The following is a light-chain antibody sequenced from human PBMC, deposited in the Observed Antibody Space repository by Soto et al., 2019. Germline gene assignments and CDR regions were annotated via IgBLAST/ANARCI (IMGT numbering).Light chain of an antibody. CDR1: QSFSSNY. Sequence: EIVLTQSPGTLSLSPGERATLSCRASQSFSSNYLAWYQQKPGQAPRLLIYAASSRATGIPDRFSGSGSGADFSLTISSLEPEDSALYYCQRSVDSPPRWTFGQGTKVDIK. J-gene: IGKJ1*01. V-gene: IGKV3-20*01. CDR2: AAS. CDR3: QRSVDSPPRWT.